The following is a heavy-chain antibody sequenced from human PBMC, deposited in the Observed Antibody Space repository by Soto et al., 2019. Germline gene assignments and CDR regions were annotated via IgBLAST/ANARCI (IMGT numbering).Heavy chain of an antibody. V-gene: IGHV1-69*01. CDR2: IIPIFGTA. CDR3: ARDSPDILTGRQQYKRYYYNGMDG. Sequence: QVQLVQSGAEVEKPGSSVKVSCKASGGTFSSYASSWVRPAPGHGLEWMGGIIPIFGTANYAQKVQGRVTITADESTRTADMELSSLSSEDTAVYYCARDSPDILTGRQQYKRYYYNGMDGWCQGSTVTVS. CDR1: GGTFSSYA. J-gene: IGHJ6*02. D-gene: IGHD3-9*01.